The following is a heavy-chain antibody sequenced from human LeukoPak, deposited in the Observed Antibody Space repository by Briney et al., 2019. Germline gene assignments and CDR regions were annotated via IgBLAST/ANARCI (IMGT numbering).Heavy chain of an antibody. CDR1: GFTFNNYS. V-gene: IGHV3-21*01. Sequence: PGGSLRLSCAASGFTFNNYSLNWVRQAPGKGLEWVSSISSSSSYIYYADSVKGRFTISRDNAKNSLYLQMNSLRAEDTAVYYCARGRLSYYDILTGPMWGFDYWGQGTLVTVSS. CDR2: ISSSSSYI. CDR3: ARGRLSYYDILTGPMWGFDY. J-gene: IGHJ4*02. D-gene: IGHD3-9*01.